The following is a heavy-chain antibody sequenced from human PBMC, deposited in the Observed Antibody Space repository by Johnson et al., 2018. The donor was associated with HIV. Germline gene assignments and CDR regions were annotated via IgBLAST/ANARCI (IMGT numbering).Heavy chain of an antibody. CDR3: AREGGRIAVAGPSRENDAFDI. CDR1: GLSFSNFG. J-gene: IGHJ3*02. CDR2: ISFDGNLK. D-gene: IGHD6-19*01. Sequence: QMQLVESGGGVVQPGKSLTLSCVGSGLSFSNFGIHWVRQAPGKGPEWVAVISFDGNLKKYADSVKGQFTISRDNSKNTLYLQMNSLRAEDTAVYYCAREGGRIAVAGPSRENDAFDIWGQGTMVTVSS. V-gene: IGHV3-30*03.